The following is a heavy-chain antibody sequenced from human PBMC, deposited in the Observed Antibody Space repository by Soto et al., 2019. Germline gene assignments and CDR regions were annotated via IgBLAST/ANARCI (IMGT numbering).Heavy chain of an antibody. Sequence: QVQLVESGGSVVQPGRSLRLSCEASGFTFTSYAMHWVRQAPGKGLEWVAVISYDGINEYYADSVKGRFTISRDNSKXXXXXXXXXXXXXXXXXXYXAXXRXXLGELSLIGYFDYWGQGTLVTVSS. CDR1: GFTFTSYA. CDR2: ISYDGINE. D-gene: IGHD3-16*02. CDR3: AXXRXXLGELSLIGYFDY. V-gene: IGHV3-30-3*01. J-gene: IGHJ4*02.